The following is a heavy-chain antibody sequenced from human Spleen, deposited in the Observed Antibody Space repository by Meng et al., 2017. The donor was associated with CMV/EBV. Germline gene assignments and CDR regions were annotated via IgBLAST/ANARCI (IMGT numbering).Heavy chain of an antibody. Sequence: EVQLVESGGGLVKPGESGRLSWAAVGLTFSAYSLNWVRQATEKGLEWVASISSSGMYIYYSDSVQGRFTISRDNAKNSLFLQMNSLRADDTAVYYCTRDPKDIVVVPVATHFDHWGRGTLGTVAS. D-gene: IGHD2-2*01. J-gene: IGHJ4*02. CDR1: GLTFSAYS. V-gene: IGHV3-21*01. CDR2: ISSSGMYI. CDR3: TRDPKDIVVVPVATHFDH.